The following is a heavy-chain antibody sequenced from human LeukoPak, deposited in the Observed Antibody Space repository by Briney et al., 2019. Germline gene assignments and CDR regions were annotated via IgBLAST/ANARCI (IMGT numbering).Heavy chain of an antibody. CDR2: ISAYNGNT. CDR1: GYTFTNYG. Sequence: ASVKVSCEASGYTFTNYGISWVRQAPGQGLEWMAWISAYNGNTNYAQKLQGRVTMTTDTSTSTVYTELRSLRSDDTAVYYCARVPYDSSGYYQYYFDYWGQGTLVTVSS. D-gene: IGHD3-22*01. V-gene: IGHV1-18*01. J-gene: IGHJ4*02. CDR3: ARVPYDSSGYYQYYFDY.